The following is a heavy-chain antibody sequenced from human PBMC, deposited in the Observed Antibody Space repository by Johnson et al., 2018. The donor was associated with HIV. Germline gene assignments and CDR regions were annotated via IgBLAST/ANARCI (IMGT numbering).Heavy chain of an antibody. CDR1: RFTFSDYY. CDR3: ARMTTTVSHHDAFDI. V-gene: IGHV3-11*04. D-gene: IGHD4-17*01. Sequence: QVQLVESGGGLVKPGGSLRLSCAASRFTFSDYYMSWIRQTPGKGLEWVSYISSSGGTIYYADSVKGQFSISRDNAKNSLYLQMNSLRAEDTAVYYCARMTTTVSHHDAFDIWGQGTMVTVSS. CDR2: ISSSGGTI. J-gene: IGHJ3*02.